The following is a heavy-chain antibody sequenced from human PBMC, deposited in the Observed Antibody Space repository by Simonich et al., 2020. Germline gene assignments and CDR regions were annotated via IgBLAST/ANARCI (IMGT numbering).Heavy chain of an antibody. J-gene: IGHJ3*02. D-gene: IGHD4-4*01. Sequence: EVQLVESGGGLVQPGGYLRLSCAASGVTFSRYWMHWVGQAPGKGLVCVSRINSEGISTSYAASVKGRCTISRDNAKNTLYLQMNSLRAEDTAVYYCARDYSNYDAFDIWSQGTMVTVSS. V-gene: IGHV3-74*01. CDR3: ARDYSNYDAFDI. CDR1: GVTFSRYW. CDR2: INSEGIST.